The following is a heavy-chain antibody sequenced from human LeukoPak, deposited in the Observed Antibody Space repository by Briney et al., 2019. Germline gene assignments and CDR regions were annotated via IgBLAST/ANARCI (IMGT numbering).Heavy chain of an antibody. D-gene: IGHD5-12*01. Sequence: GGSLRLSCAASGFSFSDHYMNWIRQAPGKGLEWVSYISNSGSTIYYADSVEGRFTITRDNAKNSLFLQMNSLRAADTAVYYCVSGAEEGRHWGQGTLAIVSS. J-gene: IGHJ4*02. CDR1: GFSFSDHY. V-gene: IGHV3-11*01. CDR2: ISNSGSTI. CDR3: VSGAEEGRH.